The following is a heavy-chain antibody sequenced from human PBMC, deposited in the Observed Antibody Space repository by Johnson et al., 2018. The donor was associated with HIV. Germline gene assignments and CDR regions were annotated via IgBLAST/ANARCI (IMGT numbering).Heavy chain of an antibody. CDR1: GFTFSSYA. Sequence: VQLVESGGGVVQPGGSLRLSCAASGFTFSSYAMSWVRQAPGKGLEWVSAISGSGGSPYYADSVKGRFTISRDHSKNTLYLQMNSLRAEDTAVYYCAKDPTTHYYDSSGYRTGGDAFDIWSQGTMVTVSS. CDR3: AKDPTTHYYDSSGYRTGGDAFDI. V-gene: IGHV3-23*04. D-gene: IGHD3-22*01. J-gene: IGHJ3*02. CDR2: ISGSGGSP.